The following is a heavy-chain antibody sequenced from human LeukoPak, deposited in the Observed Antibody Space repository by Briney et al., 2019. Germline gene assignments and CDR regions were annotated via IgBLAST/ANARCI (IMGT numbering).Heavy chain of an antibody. CDR2: IYYSGST. Sequence: SQTLSLTCTVSGGSISSGGYYWSWIRQHPGKGLEWIGYIYYSGSTYYNPSLKSRVTISVDTSKNQFSLKLSSVTAADTAAYYCARGGGSGYDSGYYDYWGQGTLVTVSS. V-gene: IGHV4-31*03. CDR1: GGSISSGGYY. D-gene: IGHD5-12*01. J-gene: IGHJ4*02. CDR3: ARGGGSGYDSGYYDY.